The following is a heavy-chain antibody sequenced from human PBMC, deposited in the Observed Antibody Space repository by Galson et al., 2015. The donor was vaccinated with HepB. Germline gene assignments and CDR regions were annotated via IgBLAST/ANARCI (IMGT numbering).Heavy chain of an antibody. D-gene: IGHD6-13*01. CDR2: ISGSGGHT. CDR1: GFTFGSYA. CDR3: AKDASYSSSWYYFDY. J-gene: IGHJ4*02. Sequence: SLRLSCAASGFTFGSYAMTWVRQAPGKGLEWVSGISGSGGHTFYADSVKGRFSISRDNSKNTLYLQMNSLRAEDTAVYYCAKDASYSSSWYYFDYWGQGTLVTVSS. V-gene: IGHV3-23*01.